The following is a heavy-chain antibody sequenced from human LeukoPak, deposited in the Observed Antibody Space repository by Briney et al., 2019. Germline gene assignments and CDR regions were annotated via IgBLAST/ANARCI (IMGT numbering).Heavy chain of an antibody. V-gene: IGHV3-33*06. Sequence: GGSLRLSCATSGFTFSSYGMHWVRQAPGKGLVWVAVIWYDGSNKYYADSVKGRFTISRDNSKNTLYLQMNSLRAEDEAVYYCAKHHWNSNIWNGSWFDPWGQGTLVTVSS. CDR2: IWYDGSNK. J-gene: IGHJ5*02. CDR1: GFTFSSYG. D-gene: IGHD1-1*01. CDR3: AKHHWNSNIWNGSWFDP.